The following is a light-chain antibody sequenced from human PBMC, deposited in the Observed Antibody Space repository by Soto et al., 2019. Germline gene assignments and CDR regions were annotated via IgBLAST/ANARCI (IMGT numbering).Light chain of an antibody. CDR1: SSNIGAGYD. CDR3: QSYDSSLRGV. Sequence: QSVLTQPPSVSGAPGQRVTISCTGSSSNIGAGYDVHWYQQLPGTAPKLLIYGNSNRPSGVPDRFSGSKSGTSASLAITGLQAADEADYYCQSYDSSLRGVFGIGTKLTVL. CDR2: GNS. J-gene: IGLJ1*01. V-gene: IGLV1-40*01.